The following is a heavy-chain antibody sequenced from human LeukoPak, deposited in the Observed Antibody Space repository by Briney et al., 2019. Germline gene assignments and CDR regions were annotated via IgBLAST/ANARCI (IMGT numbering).Heavy chain of an antibody. J-gene: IGHJ4*02. CDR3: TRVFDSYYYDSGKFDY. V-gene: IGHV3-74*01. Sequence: AGGSLRLSCEGSGFTFRNYWMHWVRQVPGEGLLWVSRINRDGSTTGYADSVKGRFTISRDNAKNTLNLQMNSLRGGDTGVYYCTRVFDSYYYDSGKFDYWGLGTLVTVSS. D-gene: IGHD3-22*01. CDR2: INRDGSTT. CDR1: GFTFRNYW.